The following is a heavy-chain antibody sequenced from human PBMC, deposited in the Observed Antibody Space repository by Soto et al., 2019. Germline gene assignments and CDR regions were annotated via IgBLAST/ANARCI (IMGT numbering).Heavy chain of an antibody. V-gene: IGHV3-7*01. CDR1: GFTFSSYW. J-gene: IGHJ3*02. Sequence: EVQLVESGGGLVQPGGSLRLSCAASGFTFSSYWMSWVRQAPGKGLEWMANIKQDGSEKYYVDSVKGRFTISRDNAKNSLYLQMNSLRAEDTAVYYCARPQEAVPLDAFDIWGQGTMVTVSS. D-gene: IGHD6-25*01. CDR2: IKQDGSEK. CDR3: ARPQEAVPLDAFDI.